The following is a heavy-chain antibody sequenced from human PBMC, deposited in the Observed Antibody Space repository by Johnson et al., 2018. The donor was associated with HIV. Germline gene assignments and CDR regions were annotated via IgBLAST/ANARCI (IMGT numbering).Heavy chain of an antibody. CDR3: AASVYYYDSSGYFAFDI. J-gene: IGHJ3*02. Sequence: KGRFTLSRDNSKNTLYLQMNSLRAEDTAVYYCAASVYYYDSSGYFAFDIWGQGTMVTVSS. V-gene: IGHV3-30*07. D-gene: IGHD3-22*01.